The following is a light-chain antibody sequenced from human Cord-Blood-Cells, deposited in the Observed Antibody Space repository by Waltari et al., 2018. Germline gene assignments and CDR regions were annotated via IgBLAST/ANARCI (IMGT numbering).Light chain of an antibody. CDR1: QGISSY. CDR3: QQLNSYPLT. J-gene: IGKJ4*01. V-gene: IGKV1-9*01. CDR2: AAS. Sequence: DIQLTQSPSFLSASVGDRVTITCRASQGISSYLAWYQQKPGKAPKLLFSAASTWQSGVPSRFSGSGAGTESTLTISSLQPEDFATYYCQQLNSYPLTFGGGTKVEIK.